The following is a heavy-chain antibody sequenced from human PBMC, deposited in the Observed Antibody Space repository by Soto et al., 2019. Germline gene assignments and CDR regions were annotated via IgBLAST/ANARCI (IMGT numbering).Heavy chain of an antibody. V-gene: IGHV4-31*03. D-gene: IGHD2-15*01. CDR3: ARDRWPGSYFDY. CDR2: IYYSGST. CDR1: GGSISSGGYY. Sequence: QVQLQESGPGLVKPSQTLSLTCTVSGGSISSGGYYWSWIRQHPGKGLEWIGYIYYSGSTYYNPSLKRRVTISVDTSKNHFSLKLSSVTAADTAVYYCARDRWPGSYFDYWGQGTLVTVSS. J-gene: IGHJ4*02.